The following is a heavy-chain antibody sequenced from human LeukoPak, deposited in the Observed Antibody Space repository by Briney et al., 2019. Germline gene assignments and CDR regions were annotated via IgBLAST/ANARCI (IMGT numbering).Heavy chain of an antibody. V-gene: IGHV4-59*01. J-gene: IGHJ4*02. CDR3: ARSRPAIDY. CDR2: VDYSGST. D-gene: IGHD2-2*01. CDR1: GGSISTYY. Sequence: SETLSLTCTVSGGSISTYYWSWIRQPPGKGLEWIGYVDYSGSTNYNPSLKSRVTMSVDTSKNHFSLKLNSVSAADTAVYYCARSRPAIDYWGQGTLVTVSS.